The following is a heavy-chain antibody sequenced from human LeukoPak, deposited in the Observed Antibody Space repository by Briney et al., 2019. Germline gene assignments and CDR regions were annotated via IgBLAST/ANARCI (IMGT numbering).Heavy chain of an antibody. V-gene: IGHV4-4*09. CDR3: AGASYSPQEFDY. CDR2: IYTSGST. Sequence: SETLSLTCTVSGGSISSYYWSWIRQPPGKGLEWIGYIYTSGSTNYNPSLKSRVTISVDTSKNQFSLKLSSVTAADTAVYYSAGASYSPQEFDYWGQGTLVTVSS. J-gene: IGHJ4*02. CDR1: GGSISSYY. D-gene: IGHD2-21*01.